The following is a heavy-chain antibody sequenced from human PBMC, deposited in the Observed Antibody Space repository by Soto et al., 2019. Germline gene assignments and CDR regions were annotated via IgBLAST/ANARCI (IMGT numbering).Heavy chain of an antibody. J-gene: IGHJ5*02. CDR1: GFTFSSYA. D-gene: IGHD3-3*01. CDR2: ISGSGGST. V-gene: IGHV3-23*01. Sequence: PGGSLRLSCAASGFTFSSYAMSWVRQAPGKGLEWVSAISGSGGSTYYADSVKGRFTISRDNSKNTLYLQMNSLRAEDTAVYYCAKDLENYDFWSGYYFGNWFDPWGQGTLVTVSS. CDR3: AKDLENYDFWSGYYFGNWFDP.